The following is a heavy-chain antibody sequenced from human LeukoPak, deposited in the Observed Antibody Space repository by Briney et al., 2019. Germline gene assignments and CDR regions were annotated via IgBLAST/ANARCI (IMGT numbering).Heavy chain of an antibody. CDR3: ARERETTVTYDAFDI. CDR2: ISRSGSTI. Sequence: GGSLRLSCVASGFTFSSYEMNWIRQAPGKGLEWVSYISRSGSTIYNADFVKGRFPLSRDNAKKSLYLEMKSLRAEDTAVYYCARERETTVTYDAFDIWGLGTMVTVSS. D-gene: IGHD4-17*01. V-gene: IGHV3-48*03. J-gene: IGHJ3*02. CDR1: GFTFSSYE.